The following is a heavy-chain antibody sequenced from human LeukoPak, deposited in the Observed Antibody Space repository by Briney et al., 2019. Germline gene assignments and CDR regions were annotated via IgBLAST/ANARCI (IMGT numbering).Heavy chain of an antibody. CDR3: ARGVPSSSSDWFDP. V-gene: IGHV4-4*07. D-gene: IGHD6-6*01. J-gene: IGHJ5*02. CDR2: IYTSGST. Sequence: SETLSLTCTVSGGSISSYYWSWIRQPAGKGLEWIGRIYTSGSTNYNPSLKSRVTMSVDTSKNQFSLKLSSVTAADTAVYYCARGVPSSSSDWFDPWGQGTLVTVSS. CDR1: GGSISSYY.